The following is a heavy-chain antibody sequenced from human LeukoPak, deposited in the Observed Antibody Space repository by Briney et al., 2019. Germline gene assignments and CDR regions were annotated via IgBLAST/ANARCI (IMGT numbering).Heavy chain of an antibody. J-gene: IGHJ4*02. CDR2: ISPNADRT. V-gene: IGHV3-23*01. D-gene: IGHD3-22*01. Sequence: GGSLRLSCAASGFTFGSYAMSWVRQAPGKGLEWVSFISPNADRTSKADSVEGRFTISRDNPRNTLYLQMNSLRDDDTAVYYCAIMHGYYDGSGYWVQWGQGTLVTGSS. CDR3: AIMHGYYDGSGYWVQ. CDR1: GFTFGSYA.